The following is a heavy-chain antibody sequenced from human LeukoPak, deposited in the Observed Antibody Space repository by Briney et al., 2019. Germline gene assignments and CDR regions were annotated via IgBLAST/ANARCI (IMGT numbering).Heavy chain of an antibody. V-gene: IGHV3-7*01. CDR3: ARVLYYDFPYYYYYMDV. CDR2: IKQDGSEK. D-gene: IGHD3-3*01. CDR1: GFTFSSYW. J-gene: IGHJ6*03. Sequence: GGSLRLSCAASGFTFSSYWMNWVRQAPGKGLEWVANIKQDGSEKYYVDSVKGRFTISRDNAKNSLYLQMNSLRAEDTAVYYCARVLYYDFPYYYYYMDVWGKGTTVTVSS.